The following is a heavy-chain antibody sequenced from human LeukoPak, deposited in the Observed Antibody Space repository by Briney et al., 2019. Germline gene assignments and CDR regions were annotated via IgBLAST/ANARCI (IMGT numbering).Heavy chain of an antibody. D-gene: IGHD2-2*01. CDR3: ARARSTSRYFCFDY. J-gene: IGHJ4*02. Sequence: SETLSLTCTVSGGSVSSGSYYWSWIRQPPGKGLEWIGYIYYSGSTNYNPSLKSRVTISVDTSKNQFSLKLSSVTAADTAVYYCARARSTSRYFCFDYWGQGTLVTVSS. CDR1: GGSVSSGSYY. CDR2: IYYSGST. V-gene: IGHV4-61*01.